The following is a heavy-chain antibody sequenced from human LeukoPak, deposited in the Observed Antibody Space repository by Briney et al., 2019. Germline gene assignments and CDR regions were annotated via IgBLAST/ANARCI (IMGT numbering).Heavy chain of an antibody. Sequence: SGPTLVNPTQTLTLTCTFSGFSLSTRGVGVGWIRQPPGKALERLALIYWDDDKRYSPSLKSRLTITKDTSKNQVVLTMTNMDPVDTATYYCAHRPIAVAVRAFDYWGQGTLVTVSS. CDR2: IYWDDDK. J-gene: IGHJ4*02. D-gene: IGHD6-19*01. CDR1: GFSLSTRGVG. CDR3: AHRPIAVAVRAFDY. V-gene: IGHV2-5*02.